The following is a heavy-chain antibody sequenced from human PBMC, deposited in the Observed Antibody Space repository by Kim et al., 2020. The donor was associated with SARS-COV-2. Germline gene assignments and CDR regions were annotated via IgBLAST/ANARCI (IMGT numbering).Heavy chain of an antibody. CDR3: ARAAKPYSSSFDYYYGMDV. Sequence: SETLSLTCTVSGGSISSYYWSWIRQPPGKGLEWIGYIYYSGSTNYNPSLKSRVTISVDTSKNQFSLKLSSVTAADTAVYYCARAAKPYSSSFDYYYGMDVWGQGTTVTVSS. D-gene: IGHD6-6*01. CDR1: GGSISSYY. J-gene: IGHJ6*02. V-gene: IGHV4-59*08. CDR2: IYYSGST.